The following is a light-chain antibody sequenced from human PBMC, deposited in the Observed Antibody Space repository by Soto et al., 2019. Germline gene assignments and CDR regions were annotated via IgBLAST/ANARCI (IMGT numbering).Light chain of an antibody. Sequence: DLQMTQSPSTLSGSVGDRVTITCRASQTISSWLAWYQQKPGKAPKLLIYKASTLKSGVPSRFSGSGSGTEFTLTIRSLQPDDFATYYCQHYNSYSEAFGQGTKVELK. CDR1: QTISSW. V-gene: IGKV1-5*03. J-gene: IGKJ1*01. CDR3: QHYNSYSEA. CDR2: KAS.